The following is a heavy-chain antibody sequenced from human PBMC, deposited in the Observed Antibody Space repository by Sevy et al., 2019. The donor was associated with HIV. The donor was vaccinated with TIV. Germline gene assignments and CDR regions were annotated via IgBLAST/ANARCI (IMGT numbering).Heavy chain of an antibody. J-gene: IGHJ6*02. V-gene: IGHV4-30-2*01. CDR1: GGSISSGGYS. D-gene: IGHD6-6*01. Sequence: SETLSLTCAVSGGSISSGGYSWSWIRQPPGKGLEWIGYIYHSGSTYYNPSLKSRVTISVDRSKNQFSLKLSSVTAADTAVYYCARDRQLVDKKSYYYYYGMDVWGQGTTVTVSS. CDR3: ARDRQLVDKKSYYYYYGMDV. CDR2: IYHSGST.